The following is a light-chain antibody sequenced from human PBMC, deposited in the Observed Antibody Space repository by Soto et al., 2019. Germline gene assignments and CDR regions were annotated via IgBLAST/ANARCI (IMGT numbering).Light chain of an antibody. CDR2: GAS. CDR1: QSVSSSY. J-gene: IGKJ1*01. Sequence: DIVLTQSPGTLSLSPGESATLSCRPSQSVSSSYLAWYQQKPGQAPRLLIYGASSRATGIPDRFSGSGSGTDFTLTISRLEPEDFAVYYCQQYGSSPPTFGQGTKVDIK. V-gene: IGKV3-20*01. CDR3: QQYGSSPPT.